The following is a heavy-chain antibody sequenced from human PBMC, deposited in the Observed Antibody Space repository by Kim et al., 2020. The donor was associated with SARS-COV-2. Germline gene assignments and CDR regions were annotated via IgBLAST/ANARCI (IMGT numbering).Heavy chain of an antibody. J-gene: IGHJ4*02. Sequence: NSNPSLKSRVTISVDTSKNQFSLKLSSVTAADTAVYYCARGGKGYSSSKYWGQGTLVTVSS. CDR3: ARGGKGYSSSKY. D-gene: IGHD6-13*01. V-gene: IGHV4-34*01.